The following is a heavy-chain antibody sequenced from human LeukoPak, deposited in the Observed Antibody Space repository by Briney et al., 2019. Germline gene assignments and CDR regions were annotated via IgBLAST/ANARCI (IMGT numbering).Heavy chain of an antibody. V-gene: IGHV3-53*01. CDR3: ARDRFYDSSRWFDP. CDR1: GFTVSSNF. J-gene: IGHJ5*02. CDR2: IYSGGST. D-gene: IGHD3-22*01. Sequence: TGGSLRLSCAASGFTVSSNFMSWVRQAPGKGLEWVSVIYSGGSTYYADSVKGRFTISRDNSKNTLYLQMNSLRAEDTAVYYCARDRFYDSSRWFDPWGQGTLVTVSS.